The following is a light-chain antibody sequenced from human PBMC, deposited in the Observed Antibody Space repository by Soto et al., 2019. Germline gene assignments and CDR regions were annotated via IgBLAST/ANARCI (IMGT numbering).Light chain of an antibody. Sequence: QSVLTQPASVSGSPGQSITISCTGTSSDVGAYNYVSWYQQHPGKAPKLMIYDVTNRPSGVSNRSSGSKSGNTASLTISGLQAEDEADYYCSSYTTSSTWVFGGGTKLTVL. CDR1: SSDVGAYNY. V-gene: IGLV2-14*01. CDR2: DVT. J-gene: IGLJ3*02. CDR3: SSYTTSSTWV.